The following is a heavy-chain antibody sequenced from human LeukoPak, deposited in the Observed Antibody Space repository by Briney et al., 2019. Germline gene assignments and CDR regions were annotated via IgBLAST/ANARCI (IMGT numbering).Heavy chain of an antibody. CDR1: GFTFSSYE. J-gene: IGHJ6*04. CDR2: ISSSGSTI. V-gene: IGHV3-48*03. D-gene: IGHD3-10*01. CDR3: TRAGGSGSWVIMDV. Sequence: GGSLRLSCAASGFTFSSYEMNWVRQAPGKGLEGVSYISSSGSTIYYADSVKGRFTISRDNAKNSLYLQMNSLRAEDTAVYYCTRAGGSGSWVIMDVWGKGTTVTISS.